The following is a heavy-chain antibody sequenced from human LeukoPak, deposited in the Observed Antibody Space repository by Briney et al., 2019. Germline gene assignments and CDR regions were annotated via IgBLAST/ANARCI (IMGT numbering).Heavy chain of an antibody. CDR2: INHSGIT. V-gene: IGHV4-38-2*02. CDR1: SYSISSGYY. CDR3: GRDRPTGYYDY. J-gene: IGHJ4*02. D-gene: IGHD3-9*01. Sequence: SETLSLTCTVSSYSISSGYYWGWIRQPPGKGLEWIASINHSGITYYNPSLKSRVTISVDTSKNQFSLKLTSATAADTAVYYCGRDRPTGYYDYWGQGILVTVSS.